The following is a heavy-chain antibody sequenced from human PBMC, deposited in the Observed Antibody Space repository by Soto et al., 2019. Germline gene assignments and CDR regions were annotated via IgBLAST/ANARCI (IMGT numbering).Heavy chain of an antibody. CDR1: GGSISSYY. D-gene: IGHD2-15*01. J-gene: IGHJ6*02. V-gene: IGHV4-59*01. Sequence: PSETLSLTCTVSGGSISSYYWSWIRQPPGKGLEWIGYIYYSGSTNYNPSLKSRVTISVDTSKNQFSLKLSSVTAADTAVYYCERSGQVWSDYYYYGMDVWGQGTTVTVSS. CDR2: IYYSGST. CDR3: ERSGQVWSDYYYYGMDV.